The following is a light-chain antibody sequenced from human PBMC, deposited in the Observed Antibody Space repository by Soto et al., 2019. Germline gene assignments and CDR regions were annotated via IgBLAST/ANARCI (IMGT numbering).Light chain of an antibody. CDR3: QQYSNWPRT. CDR1: QSVSSN. CDR2: GAS. V-gene: IGKV3-15*01. J-gene: IGKJ1*01. Sequence: EIVMTQSPATLSVSPGERATLSCRASQSVSSNLAGYQQKPGQAPRLLIYGASTRVTGIPARFSGSGSETDFTLTISSLQSEDFAVYYCQQYSNWPRTFGQGTKVEIK.